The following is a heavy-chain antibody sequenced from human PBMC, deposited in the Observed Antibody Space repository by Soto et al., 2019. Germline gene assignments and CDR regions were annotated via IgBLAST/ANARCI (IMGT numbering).Heavy chain of an antibody. J-gene: IGHJ4*02. V-gene: IGHV4-31*03. CDR1: GGSISSGGYY. Sequence: PSETLSLTCTVSGGSISSGGYYWSWIRQHPGKGLEWIGYIYYSGSTYYNPSLKSRVTISVDTSKNQFSLKLSSVTAADTAVYYCARDPQWSAAAGTFDYWGQGTLVTVSS. CDR3: ARDPQWSAAAGTFDY. CDR2: IYYSGST. D-gene: IGHD6-13*01.